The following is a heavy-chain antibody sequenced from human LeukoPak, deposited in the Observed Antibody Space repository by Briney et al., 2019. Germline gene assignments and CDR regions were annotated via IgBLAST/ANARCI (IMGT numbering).Heavy chain of an antibody. J-gene: IGHJ4*02. Sequence: SETLSLTCTVSGGSVSNFYWNWIRQPPGRGLEWIGYIYSSEYTNYNPSLKSRVTISADTSKNQVSLKLTSVTAADTAVFYCARRGRGCYVDYGGQGTLVTVSS. V-gene: IGHV4-59*02. CDR2: IYSSEYT. D-gene: IGHD2-21*02. CDR3: ARRGRGCYVDY. CDR1: GGSVSNFY.